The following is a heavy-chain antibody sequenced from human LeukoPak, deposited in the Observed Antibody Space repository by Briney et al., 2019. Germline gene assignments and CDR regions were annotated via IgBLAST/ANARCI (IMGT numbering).Heavy chain of an antibody. V-gene: IGHV1-69*04. CDR3: ARGYDSSGYYHSDFDY. D-gene: IGHD3-22*01. Sequence: ASVKVSCKASGGTFSSYAISWVRQAPGQGLEWMGRIIPIFGIANYAQKFQGRVTITADKSTSTAYMELSSLRSEDTAVYYCARGYDSSGYYHSDFDYWGQGTLVTASS. CDR1: GGTFSSYA. CDR2: IIPIFGIA. J-gene: IGHJ4*02.